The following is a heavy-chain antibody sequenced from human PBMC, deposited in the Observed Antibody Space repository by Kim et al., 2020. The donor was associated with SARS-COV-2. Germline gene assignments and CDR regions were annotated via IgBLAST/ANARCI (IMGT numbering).Heavy chain of an antibody. CDR2: IRSKANSYAT. V-gene: IGHV3-73*01. D-gene: IGHD3-9*01. CDR1: GFTFSGSA. CDR3: TDWYDYYYYGMDV. J-gene: IGHJ6*02. Sequence: GGSLRLSCAASGFTFSGSAMHWVRQASGKGLEWVGRIRSKANSYATAYAASVKGRFTISRDDSKNTAYLQMNSLKTEDTDVYYCTDWYDYYYYGMDVWGQGTTVTVSS.